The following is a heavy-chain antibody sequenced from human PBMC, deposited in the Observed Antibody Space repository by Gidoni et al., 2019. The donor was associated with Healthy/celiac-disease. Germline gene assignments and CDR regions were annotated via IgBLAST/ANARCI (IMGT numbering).Heavy chain of an antibody. CDR1: GYTLTGYY. CDR3: ARGGFPVAATIDFDY. Sequence: QVQLVQSGAEVKKPGASVQVCCKASGYTLTGYYMHWVRQAPGQGLEWMGWINPNSGGTTYAQKFQGRVTMTRDTSISTAYMELSRLRSDDTAVYYCARGGFPVAATIDFDYWGQGTLVTVSS. V-gene: IGHV1-2*02. D-gene: IGHD6-19*01. J-gene: IGHJ4*02. CDR2: INPNSGGT.